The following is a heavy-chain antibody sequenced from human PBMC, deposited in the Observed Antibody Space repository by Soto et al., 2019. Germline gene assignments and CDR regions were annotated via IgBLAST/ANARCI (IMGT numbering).Heavy chain of an antibody. CDR1: GGSFSGYY. J-gene: IGHJ6*02. CDR3: ARVVVVAAYNFGYYYYGMDV. D-gene: IGHD2-15*01. Sequence: SETLSLTCAVYGGSFSGYYWSWIRQPPGKGLEWIGEINHSGSTNYNPSLKSRVTISVDTSKNQFSLKLSSVTAADTAVYYCARVVVVAAYNFGYYYYGMDVWGQGTTVTVSS. CDR2: INHSGST. V-gene: IGHV4-34*01.